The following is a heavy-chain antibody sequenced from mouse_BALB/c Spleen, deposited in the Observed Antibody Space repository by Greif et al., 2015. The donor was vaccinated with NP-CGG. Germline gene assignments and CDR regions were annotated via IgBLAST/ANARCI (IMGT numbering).Heavy chain of an antibody. CDR2: IDPANGNT. D-gene: IGHD1-1*02. V-gene: IGHV14-3*02. J-gene: IGHJ4*01. Sequence: VHVKQSGAELVKPGASVKLSCTASGFNIKDTYMHWVKQRPEQGLEWIGRIDPANGNTKYDPKFQGKATITADTSSNTAYLQLSSLTSEDTAVYYCARSGGNYEYYYAMDYWGQGTSVTVSS. CDR1: GFNIKDTY. CDR3: ARSGGNYEYYYAMDY.